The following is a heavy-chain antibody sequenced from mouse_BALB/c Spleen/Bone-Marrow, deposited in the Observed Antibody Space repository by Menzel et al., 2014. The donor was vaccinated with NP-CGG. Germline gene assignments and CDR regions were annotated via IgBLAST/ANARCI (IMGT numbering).Heavy chain of an antibody. Sequence: VQLQQSGAELVKPGTSVKLSCKASCYNFTSYDINWLRQRPEQGLEWIGWVFPRDPSIEHNEKFMGKATLTTDQSSSKAYMQHSRLTSEDSPDFFGARNYRYDKSWFAYWGQGTLVTVSA. CDR3: ARNYRYDKSWFAY. D-gene: IGHD2-14*01. J-gene: IGHJ3*01. CDR2: VFPRDPSI. CDR1: CYNFTSYD. V-gene: IGHV1-85*01.